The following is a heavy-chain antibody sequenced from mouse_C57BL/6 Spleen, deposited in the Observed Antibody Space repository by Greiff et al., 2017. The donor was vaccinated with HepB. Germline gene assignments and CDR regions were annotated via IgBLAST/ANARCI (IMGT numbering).Heavy chain of an antibody. D-gene: IGHD1-1*01. V-gene: IGHV1-72*01. Sequence: VKLQQPGAELVKPGASVKLSCKASGYTFTSYWMHWVKQRPGRGLEWIGRIDPNSGGTKYNEKFKSKATLTVDKPSSTAYMQLSSLTSEDSAVYDCARPMITTVVVPFDYWGQGTTLTVSS. J-gene: IGHJ2*01. CDR3: ARPMITTVVVPFDY. CDR2: IDPNSGGT. CDR1: GYTFTSYW.